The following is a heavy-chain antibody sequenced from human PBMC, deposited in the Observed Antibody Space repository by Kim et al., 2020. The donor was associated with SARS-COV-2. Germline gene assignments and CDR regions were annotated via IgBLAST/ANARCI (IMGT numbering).Heavy chain of an antibody. V-gene: IGHV3-9*01. D-gene: IGHD3-22*01. CDR3: SNEIAYDSSVSSYDY. J-gene: IGHJ4*02. Sequence: DSVKGRFTISSDSAKNTMYLQMNSLRVEDTALYYCSNEIAYDSSVSSYDYWGQGTLVTVSS.